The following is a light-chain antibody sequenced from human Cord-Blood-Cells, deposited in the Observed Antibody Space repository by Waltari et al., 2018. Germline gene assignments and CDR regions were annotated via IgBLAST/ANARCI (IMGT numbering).Light chain of an antibody. CDR3: QQRSNWPPT. CDR2: DAS. CDR1: QSVSSY. V-gene: IGKV3-11*01. J-gene: IGKJ5*01. Sequence: EIVLTQSPVTLSLSPGERATLSCRASQSVSSYLAWYQQKPGEAPRLLIYDASNRATGIPARFSGSGSGTDFTRTISSLEPEDFAVYYCQQRSNWPPTFGQGTRLEIK.